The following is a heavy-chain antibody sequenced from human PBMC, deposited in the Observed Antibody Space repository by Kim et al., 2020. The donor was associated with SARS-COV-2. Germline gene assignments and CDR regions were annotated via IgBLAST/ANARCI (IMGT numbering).Heavy chain of an antibody. CDR3: ARYSRGAAAAPDY. J-gene: IGHJ4*02. CDR1: GGSFSNYY. V-gene: IGHV4-34*01. Sequence: SETLSLTCAVYGGSFSNYYWSWIRQSPGKGLEWIGEINHSGSTNYNPSLKSRVTISIDTSKIQFSLKLTSVTAADTALYYCARYSRGAAAAPDYWGQGTLVTVSS. D-gene: IGHD6-13*01. CDR2: INHSGST.